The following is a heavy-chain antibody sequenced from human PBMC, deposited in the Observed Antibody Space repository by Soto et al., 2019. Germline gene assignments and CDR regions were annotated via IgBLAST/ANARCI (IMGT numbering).Heavy chain of an antibody. Sequence: PGGSLRLSCAASGFTFSSYAMSWVSQAPGKGLEWVSAISGSGGTTYYADSVKGRFTISRDNSKNTLYLQMNSLRAEDTAVYYCAKFFVETGGSSGWPWYFGCWGQGALVTVAS. D-gene: IGHD6-25*01. J-gene: IGHJ4*02. CDR1: GFTFSSYA. V-gene: IGHV3-23*01. CDR3: AKFFVETGGSSGWPWYFGC. CDR2: ISGSGGTT.